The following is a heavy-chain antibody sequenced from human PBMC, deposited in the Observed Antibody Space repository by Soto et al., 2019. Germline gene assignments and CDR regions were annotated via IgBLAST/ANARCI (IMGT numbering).Heavy chain of an antibody. CDR2: ISSSSSYI. D-gene: IGHD6-19*01. J-gene: IGHJ6*02. Sequence: PGVSMRLSCRAAGCNFSSYGRNWVRQDPGKGLEWVSSISSSSSYIYYADSVKGRFTISRDNAKNSLYLQMNSLRAEDTAVYYCARLGWTLYYYYGMDVWGQGTTVTVSS. CDR1: GCNFSSYG. V-gene: IGHV3-21*01. CDR3: ARLGWTLYYYYGMDV.